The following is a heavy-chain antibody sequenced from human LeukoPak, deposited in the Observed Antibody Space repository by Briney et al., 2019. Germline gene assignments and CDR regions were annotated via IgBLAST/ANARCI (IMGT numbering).Heavy chain of an antibody. D-gene: IGHD4-23*01. Sequence: KPGGSLRLSCAASGFTFSSYSMNWVRQAPGKGLEWVSSISSSSSYIYYADSVKGRFTISRDNAKNSLYLQMNSLRAEDTAVYYCARILGYDYGGNGDYWGQGTLVTVSS. CDR2: ISSSSSYI. CDR3: ARILGYDYGGNGDY. V-gene: IGHV3-21*01. CDR1: GFTFSSYS. J-gene: IGHJ4*02.